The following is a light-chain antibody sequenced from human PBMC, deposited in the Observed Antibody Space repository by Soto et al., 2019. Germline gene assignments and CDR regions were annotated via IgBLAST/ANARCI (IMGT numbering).Light chain of an antibody. V-gene: IGKV4-1*01. CDR3: QQYFSIPMFT. CDR1: QSALFSASNKNY. CDR2: WAS. Sequence: DVVLTQSPDSLTMSLGETATITCRTSQSALFSASNKNYIAWYQRRPGQPLRLLFYWASTRASGVPERFTGSGSGTDFTLTISSLQPDDAAISYCQQYFSIPMFTFAQGTKLQI. J-gene: IGKJ2*01.